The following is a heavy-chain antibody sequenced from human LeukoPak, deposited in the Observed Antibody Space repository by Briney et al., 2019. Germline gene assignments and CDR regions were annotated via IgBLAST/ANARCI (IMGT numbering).Heavy chain of an antibody. J-gene: IGHJ4*02. CDR1: GFTFSSYA. Sequence: PGGSLRLSCAASGFTFSSYAMHWVRQAPGKGLEWVAVISYDGSNKYYADSVKGRFTISRDNSKNTLYLQMNSLRAEDTAVYYCAEGDKWELQYYFDYWGQGTLVTVSS. CDR2: ISYDGSNK. V-gene: IGHV3-30*04. CDR3: AEGDKWELQYYFDY. D-gene: IGHD1-26*01.